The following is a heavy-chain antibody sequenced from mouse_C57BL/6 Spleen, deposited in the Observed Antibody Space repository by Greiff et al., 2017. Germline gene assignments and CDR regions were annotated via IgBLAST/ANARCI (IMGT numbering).Heavy chain of an antibody. D-gene: IGHD4-1*02. CDR1: GFTFSSYA. V-gene: IGHV5-4*01. CDR2: ISDGGSYT. J-gene: IGHJ2*01. Sequence: EVQVVESGGGLVKPGGSLKLSCAASGFTFSSYAMSWVRQTPEKRLEWVATISDGGSYTYYPANVKGRFSNSRDNAKNNLYLQMSHLKSEDTAMYYCARGSSNWDSFDDWGQGTTLTVSS. CDR3: ARGSSNWDSFDD.